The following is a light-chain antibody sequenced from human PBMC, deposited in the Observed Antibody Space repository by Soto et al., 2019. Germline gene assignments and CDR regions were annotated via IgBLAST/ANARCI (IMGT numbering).Light chain of an antibody. CDR1: QSVYNY. CDR3: QQYGSS. CDR2: DAY. Sequence: EVVLTQSPATLSLSPGERATLSCRASQSVYNYLDWFQQKHDQATRLLIYDAYNRATGIPARFSGSGSGTDFTLTISRLEPEDFAVYYCQQYGSSFGQGTRLEIK. J-gene: IGKJ5*01. V-gene: IGKV3-11*01.